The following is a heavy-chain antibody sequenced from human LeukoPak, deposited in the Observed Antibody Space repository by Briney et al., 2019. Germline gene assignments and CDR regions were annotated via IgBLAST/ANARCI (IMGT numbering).Heavy chain of an antibody. CDR3: ARFAAGGSYYYYMDV. CDR1: GFTFSSYT. Sequence: GGSLRLSCAASGFTFSSYTMNWVRQPPGKGLEWVSNIGTSSTTIYYADSVKGRFTISKDNAKNSLYLQMNSLRADDTAVYYCARFAAGGSYYYYMDVWGKGTTVTVSS. CDR2: IGTSSTTI. D-gene: IGHD6-25*01. J-gene: IGHJ6*03. V-gene: IGHV3-48*01.